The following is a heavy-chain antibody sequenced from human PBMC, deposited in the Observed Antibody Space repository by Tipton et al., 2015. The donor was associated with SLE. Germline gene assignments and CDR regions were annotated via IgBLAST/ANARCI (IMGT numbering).Heavy chain of an antibody. V-gene: IGHV4-61*02. Sequence: LRLSCTVSGGSISSDRYFWSWIRQPTGKGLEWIGRICASGATNYNPSFKSRLTISTDTSKNYFSLNLSSVTAADTAVYFCARDPLAVGDGESLDLWGRGTLVTVSS. J-gene: IGHJ2*01. D-gene: IGHD1-26*01. CDR3: ARDPLAVGDGESLDL. CDR1: GGSISSDRYF. CDR2: ICASGAT.